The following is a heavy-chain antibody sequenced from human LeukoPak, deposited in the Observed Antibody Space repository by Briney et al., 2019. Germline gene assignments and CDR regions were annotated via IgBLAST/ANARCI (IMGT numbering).Heavy chain of an antibody. D-gene: IGHD4-11*01. Sequence: SETLSLTCTVSGGSISSGSYYWSWIRQPAGKGLEWIGRIYTSGSTNYNPSLKSRVTVSVDTSKNQFSLKLSSVTAADTAVYYCARDRGLYSNYPVMIDPWGQGTLVTVSS. V-gene: IGHV4-61*02. CDR2: IYTSGST. J-gene: IGHJ5*02. CDR3: ARDRGLYSNYPVMIDP. CDR1: GGSISSGSYY.